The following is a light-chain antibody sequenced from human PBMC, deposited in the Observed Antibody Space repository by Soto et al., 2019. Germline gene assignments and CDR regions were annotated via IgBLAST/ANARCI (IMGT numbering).Light chain of an antibody. V-gene: IGLV2-14*01. Sequence: QSALTQPASVSGSPGQSITISCTGTSSDVGAYKYVSWFQQHPGTAPRLIIYDVSNRSSGVSNRFSGSKSGNTASLTISGLQAEDEADYYCSSYTTSNTGVFGGGTKLTVL. J-gene: IGLJ3*02. CDR1: SSDVGAYKY. CDR3: SSYTTSNTGV. CDR2: DVS.